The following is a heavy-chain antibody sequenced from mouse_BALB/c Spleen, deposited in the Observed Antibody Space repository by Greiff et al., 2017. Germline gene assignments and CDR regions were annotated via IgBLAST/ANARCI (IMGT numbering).Heavy chain of an antibody. V-gene: IGHV5-6-3*01. D-gene: IGHD1-1*01. Sequence: QPGGSLKLSCAASGFTFSSYGMSWVRQTPDKRLELVATINSNGGSTYYPDSVKGRFTISRDNAKNTLYLPMSSLKSEDTAMYYCAREGDGSSYSYAMDYWGQGTSVTVSS. CDR1: GFTFSSYG. CDR2: INSNGGST. J-gene: IGHJ4*01. CDR3: AREGDGSSYSYAMDY.